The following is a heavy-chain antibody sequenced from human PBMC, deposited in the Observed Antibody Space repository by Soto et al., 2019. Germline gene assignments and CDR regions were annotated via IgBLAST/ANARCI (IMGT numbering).Heavy chain of an antibody. Sequence: QVQLVQSGAEVKKPGASVKVSCKASGYTFTSYGISWVRQAPGQGLECMGWISAYNGNTNYAQKLQGRVTMTTDTSTSTAYMELRSLRSDDTAVYYCARVKYSPPYYCYYGMDVWGQGTTVTVSS. D-gene: IGHD5-18*01. V-gene: IGHV1-18*01. CDR2: ISAYNGNT. J-gene: IGHJ6*02. CDR1: GYTFTSYG. CDR3: ARVKYSPPYYCYYGMDV.